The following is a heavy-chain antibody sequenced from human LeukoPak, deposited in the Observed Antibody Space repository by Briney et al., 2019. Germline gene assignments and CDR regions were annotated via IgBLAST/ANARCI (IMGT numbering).Heavy chain of an antibody. CDR2: IYYSGST. J-gene: IGHJ4*02. V-gene: IGHV4-59*01. CDR1: GGSITSYY. CDR3: ARGSSWRNNPFDY. Sequence: SETLSLTCTVSGGSITSYYWSWIRQPPGKGLEWIGYIYYSGSTNYNPSLKSRVTISVDTSKNQFSLKLSSVTAADTAVYYCARGSSWRNNPFDYWGQGTLVTVSP. D-gene: IGHD6-13*01.